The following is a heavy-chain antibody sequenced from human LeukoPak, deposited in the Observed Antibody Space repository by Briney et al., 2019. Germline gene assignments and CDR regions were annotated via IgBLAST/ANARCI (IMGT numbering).Heavy chain of an antibody. CDR1: GGSISSYY. Sequence: PSETLSLTCTVSGGSISSYYWSWIRQPPGKGLEWIGYIYYSGSTNYNPSLKSRVTISVDTSKNQFSLKLSSVPAADTAVYYCARYTGGDSSGWYYFDYWGQGTLVTVSS. J-gene: IGHJ4*02. V-gene: IGHV4-59*08. CDR3: ARYTGGDSSGWYYFDY. D-gene: IGHD6-19*01. CDR2: IYYSGST.